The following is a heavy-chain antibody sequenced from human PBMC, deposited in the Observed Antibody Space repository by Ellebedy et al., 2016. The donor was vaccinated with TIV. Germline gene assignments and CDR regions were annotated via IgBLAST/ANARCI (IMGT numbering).Heavy chain of an antibody. D-gene: IGHD6-19*01. Sequence: ASVKVSCXASGYTFTSYDINWVRQATGQGLEWMGWMNPNSGNTGYAQKFQGRVTMTRNTSISTAYMELSSLRSEDTAVYYCARDRARSQWLVRAADAFDIWGQGTMVTVSS. CDR3: ARDRARSQWLVRAADAFDI. CDR2: MNPNSGNT. CDR1: GYTFTSYD. J-gene: IGHJ3*02. V-gene: IGHV1-8*01.